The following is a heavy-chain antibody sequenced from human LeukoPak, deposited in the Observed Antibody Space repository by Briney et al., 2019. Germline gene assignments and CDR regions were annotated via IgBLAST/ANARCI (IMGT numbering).Heavy chain of an antibody. V-gene: IGHV3-21*01. D-gene: IGHD1-1*01. J-gene: IGHJ4*02. CDR1: GFTFSSYS. CDR3: ARDGKLEPLDY. Sequence: GALRLSCAASGFTFSSYSMNWVRQAPGKGLEWVSSISSSSSYIYYADSVKGRFTISRDNAKNSLYLQMNSLRAEDTAVYYCARDGKLEPLDYWGQGTLVTVSS. CDR2: ISSSSSYI.